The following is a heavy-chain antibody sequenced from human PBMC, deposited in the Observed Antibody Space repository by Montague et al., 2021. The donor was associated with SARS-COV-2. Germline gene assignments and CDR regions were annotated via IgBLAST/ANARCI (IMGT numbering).Heavy chain of an antibody. CDR1: GGSISSSNW. Sequence: SETLSLTCAVSGGSISSSNWWSWVRQPPGKGLEWIGEIYHSGSTXYNPSLKSRVTISVDKSKNQFSLKLSAVTAADTAVYYCARSRGNLQWPFYYYYGMGVWGQGTTVTVSS. V-gene: IGHV4-4*02. CDR2: IYHSGST. J-gene: IGHJ6*02. CDR3: ARSRGNLQWPFYYYYGMGV. D-gene: IGHD6-19*01.